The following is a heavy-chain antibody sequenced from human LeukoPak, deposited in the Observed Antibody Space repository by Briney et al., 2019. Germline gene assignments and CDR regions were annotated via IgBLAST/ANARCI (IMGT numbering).Heavy chain of an antibody. Sequence: SETLSLTCTVSGGSISSYYWSWIRQPPGKGLEWIGYIYYSGSTNYNPSLKSRVTISVDTSKNQFSLKLSSVTAADTAVYYCARVVPGEKYLQHWGQGTLVTVSS. V-gene: IGHV4-59*01. J-gene: IGHJ1*01. CDR1: GGSISSYY. D-gene: IGHD3-10*01. CDR2: IYYSGST. CDR3: ARVVPGEKYLQH.